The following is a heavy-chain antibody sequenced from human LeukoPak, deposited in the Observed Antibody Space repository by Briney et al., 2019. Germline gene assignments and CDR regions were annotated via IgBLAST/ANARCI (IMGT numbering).Heavy chain of an antibody. CDR3: ASFYGSGSFDY. V-gene: IGHV4-30-2*01. Sequence: SQTLSLTCAVSGGSVSSGGYSWSWIRQPPGKGLEWIGYIYHSGSTYYNPSLKSRVTISVDTSKNQFSLKLSSVTAADTAVYYCASFYGSGSFDYWGQGTLVTVSS. CDR2: IYHSGST. D-gene: IGHD3-10*01. J-gene: IGHJ4*02. CDR1: GGSVSSGGYS.